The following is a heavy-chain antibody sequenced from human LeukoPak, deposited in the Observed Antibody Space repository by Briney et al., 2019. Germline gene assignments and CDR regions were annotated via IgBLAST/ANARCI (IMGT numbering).Heavy chain of an antibody. V-gene: IGHV4-61*08. CDR2: IYYSGST. CDR3: ARHYYSSGWLYYFDY. D-gene: IGHD6-19*01. CDR1: GGSISSGGYS. J-gene: IGHJ4*02. Sequence: SETLSLTCAVSGGSISSGGYSWSWIRQPPGKGLEWIGFIYYSGSTNYNPSLKSRVTISVDTSKNQFSLKLSSVTAADTAVYYCARHYYSSGWLYYFDYWGQGALVTVSS.